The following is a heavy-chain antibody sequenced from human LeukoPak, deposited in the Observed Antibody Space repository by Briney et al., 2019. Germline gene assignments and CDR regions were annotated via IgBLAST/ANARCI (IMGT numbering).Heavy chain of an antibody. CDR3: ARIWEGTRGSYYRHFDY. CDR2: IRSKAYGETA. Sequence: PGGSLRLSCTASGFTFGDYAMSWIRQAPGKGLEWVGFIRSKAYGETADYAASVKGRFTISRDDSKAIAYLQMNSLKTEDTAVYYCARIWEGTRGSYYRHFDYWGQGTLVTVSS. J-gene: IGHJ4*02. CDR1: GFTFGDYA. V-gene: IGHV3-49*03. D-gene: IGHD1-26*01.